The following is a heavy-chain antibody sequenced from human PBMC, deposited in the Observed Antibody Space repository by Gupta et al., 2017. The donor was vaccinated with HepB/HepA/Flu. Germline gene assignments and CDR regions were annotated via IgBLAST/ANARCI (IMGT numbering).Heavy chain of an antibody. D-gene: IGHD3-3*01. J-gene: IGHJ6*03. Sequence: EVQLLESGGDLVQPGGSLRLSCAVSGVTIGGNAMSWVRQAPGKGLEWVSGIGSDMSQHYTDSVRGRFTISRDNSENRVYLQMNSLRVEDTAVYYCAKDLWFWSGMDVWGKGTTVTVSS. CDR2: IGSDMSQ. CDR1: GVTIGGNA. CDR3: AKDLWFWSGMDV. V-gene: IGHV3-23*01.